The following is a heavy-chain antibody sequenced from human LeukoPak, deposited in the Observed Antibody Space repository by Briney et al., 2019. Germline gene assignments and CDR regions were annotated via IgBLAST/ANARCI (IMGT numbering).Heavy chain of an antibody. V-gene: IGHV4-59*01. Sequence: SETLSLTCTVSGDSISSYYWSWIRQPPGKGLEWIGYIYYTGSTNYNPSLKSQVTISVDTSKNQFSLKLSSVTAADTAVYYCARDRCGRTSCYPGAFDIWGQGTMVTVSS. CDR3: ARDRCGRTSCYPGAFDI. CDR1: GDSISSYY. CDR2: IYYTGST. J-gene: IGHJ3*02. D-gene: IGHD2-2*01.